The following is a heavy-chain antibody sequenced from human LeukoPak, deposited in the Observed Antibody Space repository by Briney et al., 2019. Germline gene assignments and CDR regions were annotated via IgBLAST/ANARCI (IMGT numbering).Heavy chain of an antibody. J-gene: IGHJ5*02. Sequence: ASVKVSCKASGYTFTGYYFHWVRQAPGQGLEWMGWINPNSGGTNYAQKFQGRVTMTRDTSISTAYMELSRLRSDDTAVYYCAREGSGSYYKLPYNWFDPWGQGTLVTVSS. CDR1: GYTFTGYY. CDR3: AREGSGSYYKLPYNWFDP. D-gene: IGHD3-10*01. CDR2: INPNSGGT. V-gene: IGHV1-2*02.